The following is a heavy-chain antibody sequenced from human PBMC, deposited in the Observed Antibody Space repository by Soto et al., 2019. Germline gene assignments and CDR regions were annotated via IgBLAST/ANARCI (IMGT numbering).Heavy chain of an antibody. J-gene: IGHJ4*02. CDR2: ISAYNGNT. CDR3: ARAATYYDFWSGYSNYFDY. D-gene: IGHD3-3*01. CDR1: GYTSTSYG. V-gene: IGHV1-18*01. Sequence: ASVKVSCKASGYTSTSYGISWVRQAPGQGLEWMGWISAYNGNTNYAQKLQGRVTMTTDTSTSTAYMELRSLRSDDTAVYYCARAATYYDFWSGYSNYFDYWGQGTLVTVSS.